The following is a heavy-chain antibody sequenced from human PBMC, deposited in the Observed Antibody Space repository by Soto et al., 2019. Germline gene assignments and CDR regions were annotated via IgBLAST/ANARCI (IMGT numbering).Heavy chain of an antibody. CDR3: ARALVRAYPLSSDDIFSGLYTLDF. CDR1: GFTFSSYG. D-gene: IGHD3-9*01. CDR2: TWYDGTNE. J-gene: IGHJ4*02. V-gene: IGHV3-33*01. Sequence: QVQLLESGGGVVQPGTSLRLSCATSGFTFSSYGMHWVRQAPGKGLEWVAITWYDGTNEKYADSVKGRFVISRDNSKNTLYLRMTSPRLEDTAAHFCARALVRAYPLSSDDIFSGLYTLDFWGQGTLVTVSS.